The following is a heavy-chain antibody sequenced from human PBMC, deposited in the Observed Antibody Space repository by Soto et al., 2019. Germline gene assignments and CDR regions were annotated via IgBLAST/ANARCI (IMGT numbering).Heavy chain of an antibody. V-gene: IGHV4-59*08. CDR3: ARHGSVAAGAFDI. J-gene: IGHJ3*02. CDR1: GGSIGSYY. Sequence: SETLSLTCSVSGGSIGSYYWSWIRQPPGKGLEWIGYIYYSGSTNYNPSLKSRVTISVDTSKNQFSLKLSSVTAADTAVYYCARHGSVAAGAFDIWGQGTMVTVSS. D-gene: IGHD6-13*01. CDR2: IYYSGST.